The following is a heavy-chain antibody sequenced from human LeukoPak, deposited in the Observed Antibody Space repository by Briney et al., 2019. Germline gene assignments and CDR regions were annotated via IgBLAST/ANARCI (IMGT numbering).Heavy chain of an antibody. CDR3: AKTGGYQRYYFDY. Sequence: GGSLRLSCAASGFTFSSYAMSWVRQAPGKGLEWVSGISSSGGTTYYADSVKGRFTISRDNSKNTLYLQMSSQRAEDTAVYYCAKTGGYQRYYFDYWGQGTLVTVSS. V-gene: IGHV3-23*01. J-gene: IGHJ4*02. D-gene: IGHD3-22*01. CDR2: ISSSGGTT. CDR1: GFTFSSYA.